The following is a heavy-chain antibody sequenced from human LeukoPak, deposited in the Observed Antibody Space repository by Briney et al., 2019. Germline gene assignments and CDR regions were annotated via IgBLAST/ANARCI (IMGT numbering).Heavy chain of an antibody. J-gene: IGHJ4*02. Sequence: GGSLRLSCAASGFTVSSSYMSWVRQAPGKGLEWVSSILGSAGSTYYADSVKGRFTISRDNSKNTLYLQMNSLRAEDTAVYYCAKTPCGADCYTTFDYWGQGALVTVSS. V-gene: IGHV3-23*01. CDR2: ILGSAGST. CDR3: AKTPCGADCYTTFDY. D-gene: IGHD2-21*02. CDR1: GFTVSSSY.